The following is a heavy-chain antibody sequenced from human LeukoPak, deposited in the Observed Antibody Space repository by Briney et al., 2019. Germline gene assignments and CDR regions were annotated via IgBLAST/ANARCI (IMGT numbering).Heavy chain of an antibody. J-gene: IGHJ4*02. CDR3: ASVEMATIYFDS. Sequence: SETLSLTCTVSGGSISNYYWSWIRQPPGKGLEWIGYIYYSGTTNYNSSLESRVTISVDTSKNQFSLKLSSVTAADTAVYYCASVEMATIYFDSWGQGTLVTVSS. CDR2: IYYSGTT. D-gene: IGHD5-24*01. V-gene: IGHV4-59*01. CDR1: GGSISNYY.